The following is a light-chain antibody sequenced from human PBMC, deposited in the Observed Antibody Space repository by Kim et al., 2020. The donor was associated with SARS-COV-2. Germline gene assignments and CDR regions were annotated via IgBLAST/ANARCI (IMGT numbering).Light chain of an antibody. CDR3: GSYADTNNLI. Sequence: GQSVTISCTGTSSDIGGYDYVSWYQQHPGKAAKVMIYEVSKRPSGVPDRFSGSKSGNTASLTVSGLQAEDEADYYCGSYADTNNLIFGGGTQLTVL. V-gene: IGLV2-8*01. J-gene: IGLJ2*01. CDR2: EVS. CDR1: SSDIGGYDY.